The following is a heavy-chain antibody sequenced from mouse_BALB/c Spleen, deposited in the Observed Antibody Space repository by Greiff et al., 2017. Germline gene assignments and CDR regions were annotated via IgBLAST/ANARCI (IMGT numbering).Heavy chain of an antibody. D-gene: IGHD1-2*01. Sequence: EVMLVESGGGLVKPGGSLKLSCAASGFTFSDYYMYWVRQTPEKRLEWVATISDGGSYTYYPDSVKGRFTISRDNAKNNLYLQMSSLKSEDTAMYYCARLLRLYYAMDYWGQGTSVTVSS. CDR3: ARLLRLYYAMDY. CDR1: GFTFSDYY. J-gene: IGHJ4*01. CDR2: ISDGGSYT. V-gene: IGHV5-4*02.